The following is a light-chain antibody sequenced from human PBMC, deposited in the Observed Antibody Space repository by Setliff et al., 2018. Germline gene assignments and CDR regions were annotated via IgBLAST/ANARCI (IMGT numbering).Light chain of an antibody. J-gene: IGLJ1*01. V-gene: IGLV2-14*02. Sequence: QSALTQPASVSGSPGQSITISCTGTSSDVGLYNLVSWYQQHPGKAPKLIIFDVTKRPSGVSDRFSGSKSGTTASLTISGLQAEDEADYFCSSYKNTNKKVFGTGTKVTVL. CDR1: SSDVGLYNL. CDR2: DVT. CDR3: SSYKNTNKKV.